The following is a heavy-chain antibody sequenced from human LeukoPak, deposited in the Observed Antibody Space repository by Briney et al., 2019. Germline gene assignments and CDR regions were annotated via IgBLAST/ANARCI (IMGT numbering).Heavy chain of an antibody. J-gene: IGHJ4*02. CDR3: ARDLGSSSSDY. CDR1: GGSVSSGSYY. Sequence: PSETLSLTCTVSGGSVSSGSYYWSWIRQPPGKGLEWIGYIYYSGSTNYNPSLKSRVTISVDTSKNQFSLKLSSVTAEDTAVYYCARDLGSSSSDYWGQGTLVTVSS. V-gene: IGHV4-61*01. CDR2: IYYSGST. D-gene: IGHD6-6*01.